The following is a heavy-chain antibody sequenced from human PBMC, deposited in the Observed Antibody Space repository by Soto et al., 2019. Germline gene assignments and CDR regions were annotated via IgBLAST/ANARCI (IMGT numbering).Heavy chain of an antibody. CDR3: ARDRGTVVVAAAGDY. CDR1: GFTFSSYS. J-gene: IGHJ4*01. D-gene: IGHD2-15*01. Sequence: SGGSLRLSCAASGFTFSSYSMSWVRQAPGKGLEWVSSISSSSSYIYYADSVKGRFTISRDNAKNSPYLQMNSLRAEDTAVYYCARDRGTVVVAAAGDYWGHGTLVTVSS. CDR2: ISSSSSYI. V-gene: IGHV3-21*01.